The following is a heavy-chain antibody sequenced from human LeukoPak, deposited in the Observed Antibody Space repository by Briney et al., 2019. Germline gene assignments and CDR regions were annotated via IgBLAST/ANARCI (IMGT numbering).Heavy chain of an antibody. CDR2: IYTSGST. CDR3: ARDEGCTNGVCPYYYYYYYMDV. D-gene: IGHD2-8*01. CDR1: GGSISSYY. V-gene: IGHV4-4*07. Sequence: SETLSLTCTVSGGSISSYYWSWVRQPAGKGLEWIGRIYTSGSTNYNPSLKSRVTMSVDTSRNQFSLKLSSVTAADTAVYYCARDEGCTNGVCPYYYYYYYMDVWGKGTTVTVSS. J-gene: IGHJ6*03.